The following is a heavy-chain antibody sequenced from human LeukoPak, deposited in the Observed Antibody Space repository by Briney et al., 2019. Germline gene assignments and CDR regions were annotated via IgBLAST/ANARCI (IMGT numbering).Heavy chain of an antibody. CDR3: VRSGSYFSK. D-gene: IGHD1-26*01. Sequence: GGSLSLSCAASEFIFSSHWMSWVGRAPGKGLEWVANINLDGNDKNYVDSVKGRFTISRDNAKNSLYLQMNSLRAEDTAMYYCVRSGSYFSKWGQGTLVTVSS. V-gene: IGHV3-7*01. J-gene: IGHJ4*02. CDR1: EFIFSSHW. CDR2: INLDGNDK.